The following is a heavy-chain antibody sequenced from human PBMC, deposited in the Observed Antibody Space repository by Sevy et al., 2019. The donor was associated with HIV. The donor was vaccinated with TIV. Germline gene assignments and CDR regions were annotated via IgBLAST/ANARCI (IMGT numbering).Heavy chain of an antibody. CDR3: ARQIYSGSGDYRYFDL. D-gene: IGHD3-10*01. CDR2: TYNAGNT. CDR1: GGSISSGSYY. Sequence: SETLSLTCTVSGGSISSGSYYWAWIRQPPGKGLEWIGSTYNAGNTYDSPSLQSRVTISVDTSKNQFSLKLGSVTAADTAVYNGARQIYSGSGDYRYFDLWGRGTLVTVSS. V-gene: IGHV4-39*01. J-gene: IGHJ2*01.